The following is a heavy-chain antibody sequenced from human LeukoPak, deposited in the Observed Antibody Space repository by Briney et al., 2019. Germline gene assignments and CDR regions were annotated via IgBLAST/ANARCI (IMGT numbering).Heavy chain of an antibody. Sequence: SQTLSLTCAISGDSVSSNSAAWNWIRQSPSRGLEWLGRTYYRSKWYNDYAVSVKSRITINPDTSKNQFSLQLNSVTPEDTAVYYCARSIAARPGSSSKRGPFDYWGQGTLVTVSS. CDR3: ARSIAARPGSSSKRGPFDY. CDR2: TYYRSKWYN. J-gene: IGHJ4*02. D-gene: IGHD6-6*01. V-gene: IGHV6-1*01. CDR1: GDSVSSNSAA.